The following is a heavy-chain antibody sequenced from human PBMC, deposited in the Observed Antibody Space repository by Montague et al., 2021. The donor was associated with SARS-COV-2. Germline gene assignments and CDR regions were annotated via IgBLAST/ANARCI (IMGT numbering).Heavy chain of an antibody. CDR3: ARGGDMNWFDP. CDR2: VYYSGST. Sequence: SETLSLTCTVSGGSISSYYWSWIRQPPGKGLEWIGYVYYSGSTNYNPSLKSRVTISVDTSKNQFSLKLSSVTAADTAVYYCARGGDMNWFDPWGQGTLVTVSS. V-gene: IGHV4-59*08. CDR1: GGSISSYY. J-gene: IGHJ5*02. D-gene: IGHD3-16*01.